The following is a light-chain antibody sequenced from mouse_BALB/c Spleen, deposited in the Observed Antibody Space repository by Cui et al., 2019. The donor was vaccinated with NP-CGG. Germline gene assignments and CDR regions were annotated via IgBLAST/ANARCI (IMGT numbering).Light chain of an antibody. CDR1: IGAVTTSNY. CDR3: ALWYSNHWV. Sequence: QAVVTQESALTTSPGEPVTLTCRSSIGAVTTSNYANGVQKRPDHLFTGLIGGTNNRAPGVPARFSGSLIGDKAALTITGAQTEDEAIYFCALWYSNHWVFGGGTKLTVL. V-gene: IGLV1*01. CDR2: GTN. J-gene: IGLJ1*01.